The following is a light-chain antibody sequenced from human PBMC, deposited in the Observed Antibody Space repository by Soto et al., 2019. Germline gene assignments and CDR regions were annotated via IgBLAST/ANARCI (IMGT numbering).Light chain of an antibody. CDR3: QQYGSSGT. CDR2: GAS. CDR1: QSVSNNY. V-gene: IGKV3-20*01. J-gene: IGKJ1*01. Sequence: EIVLTQSPGTLSLSPAERATLSCRASQSVSNNYLAWYQQKPGQAPRLLNYGASNRATGIPDRFSGSGSGTDFTLTISRLEPEDFAVYYCQQYGSSGTFGQGTKVDIK.